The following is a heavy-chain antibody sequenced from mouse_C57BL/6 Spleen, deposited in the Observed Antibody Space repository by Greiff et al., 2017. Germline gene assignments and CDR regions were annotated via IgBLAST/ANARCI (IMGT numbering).Heavy chain of an antibody. D-gene: IGHD2-3*01. J-gene: IGHJ3*01. CDR1: GYTFTSYW. V-gene: IGHV1-74*01. CDR3: APILYDGYPLAY. CDR2: IHPSDSDT. Sequence: QVQLQQPGAELVKPGASVKVSCKASGYTFTSYWMHWVKQRPGQGLEWIGRIHPSDSDTNYNQKFKGKATLTVDKSSSTAYMQLSSLTSEDSAVYYCAPILYDGYPLAYWGQGTLVTVSA.